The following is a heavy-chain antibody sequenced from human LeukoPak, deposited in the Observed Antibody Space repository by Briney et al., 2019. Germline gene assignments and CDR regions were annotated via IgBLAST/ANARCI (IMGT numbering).Heavy chain of an antibody. J-gene: IGHJ6*02. CDR2: ISYDGSNK. V-gene: IGHV3-30*18. CDR3: AKDIGEMATIYYYYYYGMDV. Sequence: GGSLRLSCAASGFTFSSYGMHWVRQAPGKGLGWVAVISYDGSNKYYADSVKGRFTISRDNSKNTPYLQMNSLRAEDTAVYYCAKDIGEMATIYYYYYYGMDVWGQGTTVTVSS. D-gene: IGHD5-24*01. CDR1: GFTFSSYG.